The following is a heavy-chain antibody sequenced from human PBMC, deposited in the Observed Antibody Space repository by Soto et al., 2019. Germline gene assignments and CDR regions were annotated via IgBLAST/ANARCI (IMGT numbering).Heavy chain of an antibody. D-gene: IGHD4-17*01. CDR2: IYYSGST. V-gene: IGHV4-59*01. CDR1: GGSISSYY. Sequence: TLSLTCTVSGGSISSYYWSWIRQPPGKGLEWIGYIYYSGSTNYNPSLKSRVTISVDTSKNQFSLKLSSVTAADTAVYYCARYGDYVPFDYWGQGTLVTVSS. J-gene: IGHJ4*02. CDR3: ARYGDYVPFDY.